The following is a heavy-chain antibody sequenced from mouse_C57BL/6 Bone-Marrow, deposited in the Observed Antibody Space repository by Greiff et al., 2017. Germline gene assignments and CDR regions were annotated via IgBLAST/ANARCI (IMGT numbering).Heavy chain of an antibody. CDR3: TADPSYGGFDY. D-gene: IGHD1-1*02. Sequence: EVQLQQSGAELVRPGASVKLSCTASGFNIKDDYMHWVKQRPEQGLEWIGWIDPENGDTEYASKFQGQATFTADTSSNTASLQLTSLNSADPAVYNCTADPSYGGFDYWGQGTTVTVSS. J-gene: IGHJ2*01. V-gene: IGHV14-4*01. CDR1: GFNIKDDY. CDR2: IDPENGDT.